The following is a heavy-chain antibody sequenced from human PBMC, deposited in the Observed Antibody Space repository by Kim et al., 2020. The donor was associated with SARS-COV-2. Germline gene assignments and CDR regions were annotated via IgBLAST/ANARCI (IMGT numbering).Heavy chain of an antibody. J-gene: IGHJ4*02. Sequence: SDSARGRFTITRDTYKKTLYLQMNSLRAEDTALYYGAKGESNNWSFIDDWGQGTLVTVSS. V-gene: IGHV3-23*01. D-gene: IGHD1-1*01. CDR3: AKGESNNWSFIDD.